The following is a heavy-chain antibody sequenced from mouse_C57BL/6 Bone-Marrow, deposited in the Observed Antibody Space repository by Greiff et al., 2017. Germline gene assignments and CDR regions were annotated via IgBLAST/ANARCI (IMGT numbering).Heavy chain of an antibody. D-gene: IGHD1-1*01. CDR2: IYPRDGST. V-gene: IGHV1-85*01. J-gene: IGHJ1*03. CDR3: ARLEFDGSSGDWYFDV. Sequence: VQLQQSGPELVKPGASVKLSCKASGYTFTSYDINWVKQRPGQGLEWIGWIYPRDGSTKYNEKFKGEATLTVDTYSSTAYMEHHSPTSEDSAVYFCARLEFDGSSGDWYFDVWGTGTTVTVSS. CDR1: GYTFTSYD.